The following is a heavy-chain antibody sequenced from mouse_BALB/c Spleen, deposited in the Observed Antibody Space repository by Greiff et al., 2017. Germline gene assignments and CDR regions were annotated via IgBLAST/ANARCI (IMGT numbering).Heavy chain of an antibody. CDR2: IRNKANGYTT. J-gene: IGHJ4*01. Sequence: EVQRVESGGGLVQPGGSLRLSCATSGFTFTDYYMSWVRQPPGKALEWLGFIRNKANGYTTEYSASVKGRFTISRDNSQSILYLQMNTLRAEDSATYYCARKGKTTFYAMDYWGQGTSVTVSS. D-gene: IGHD6-1*01. CDR1: GFTFTDYY. CDR3: ARKGKTTFYAMDY. V-gene: IGHV7-3*02.